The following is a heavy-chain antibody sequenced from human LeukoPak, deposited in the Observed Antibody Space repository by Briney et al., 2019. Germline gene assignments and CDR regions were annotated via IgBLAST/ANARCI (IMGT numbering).Heavy chain of an antibody. CDR1: GFTFSSYE. V-gene: IGHV3-48*03. Sequence: GGSLRLSCAASGFTFSSYEMNWVRQAPGKGLEWVSYISSSGSTIYYADSVKGRFTISRDNAKNSLYLQMNSLRAEDTAVYYCARGGAAYCGGDCYYYYYYYMDVWGKGTTVTVSS. CDR3: ARGGAAYCGGDCYYYYYYYMDV. D-gene: IGHD2-21*02. J-gene: IGHJ6*03. CDR2: ISSSGSTI.